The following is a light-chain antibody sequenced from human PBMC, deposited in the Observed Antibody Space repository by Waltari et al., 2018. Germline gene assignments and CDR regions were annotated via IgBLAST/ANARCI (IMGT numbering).Light chain of an antibody. CDR3: RAYDGANTLL. V-gene: IGLV2-23*02. J-gene: IGLJ3*02. Sequence: QSALTQPAPVSWPPGLSITLSCSGTSSDVGSYNLVSWYQQHPGQAPRLIIYEVNKRPSGVSDRFSGSKSGKKASLTISGLQAVDEADYFCRAYDGANTLLFGGGTRLTVL. CDR2: EVN. CDR1: SSDVGSYNL.